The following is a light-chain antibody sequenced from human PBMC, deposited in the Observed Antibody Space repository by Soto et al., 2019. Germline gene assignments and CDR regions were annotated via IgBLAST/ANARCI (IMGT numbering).Light chain of an antibody. Sequence: QSVPTQPASVSGSPGQSITISCTGTSSDVGGYNYVSWYQQHPGKAPKLMIYDVSNRPSGVSNRFSGSKSGNTASLTISGLQAEDEADYYCSSYTSSSTPWVFGGGTKLTVL. CDR2: DVS. V-gene: IGLV2-14*01. CDR1: SSDVGGYNY. CDR3: SSYTSSSTPWV. J-gene: IGLJ3*02.